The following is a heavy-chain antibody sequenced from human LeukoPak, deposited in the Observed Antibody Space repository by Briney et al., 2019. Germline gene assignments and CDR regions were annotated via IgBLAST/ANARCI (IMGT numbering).Heavy chain of an antibody. D-gene: IGHD2/OR15-2a*01. CDR1: GFTFSSYS. J-gene: IGHJ5*02. V-gene: IGHV3-48*01. CDR2: ISSSSSTI. CDR3: ARGKTSQNIVTRKTYNWFDP. Sequence: GGSLRLSCAASGFTFSSYSMNWVRQAPGKGLEWVSYISSSSSTIYYADSVKGRFTISRDNSKNTLYLQMKSLRAEDTAVYYCARGKTSQNIVTRKTYNWFDPWGQGTLVTVSS.